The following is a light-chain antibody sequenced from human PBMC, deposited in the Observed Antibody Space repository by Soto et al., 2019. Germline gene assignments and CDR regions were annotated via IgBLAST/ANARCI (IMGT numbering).Light chain of an antibody. CDR2: AAS. V-gene: IGKV1-9*01. CDR1: QGISNY. J-gene: IGKJ4*01. CDR3: QQLNSDPLT. Sequence: DIQLTQSPSFLSASVGDRVTITCRASQGISNYLAWYQQKPGKAPKLLIYAASTLQRGVSSRFSGSGSGTEFTLTISSLQPEDYATYYGQQLNSDPLTFGGGTEVEIK.